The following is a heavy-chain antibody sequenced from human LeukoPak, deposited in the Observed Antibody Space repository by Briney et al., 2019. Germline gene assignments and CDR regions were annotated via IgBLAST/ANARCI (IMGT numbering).Heavy chain of an antibody. CDR3: AREVIVVVPAANCATFDI. CDR1: GYTFTSYD. Sequence: ASVKVSCKASGYTFTSYDINWVRQATGQGLEWMGWISAYNGNTNYAQKLQGRVTMTTDTSTSTAYMELRSLRSDDTAVYYCAREVIVVVPAANCATFDIWGQGTMVTVSS. J-gene: IGHJ3*02. V-gene: IGHV1-18*01. D-gene: IGHD2-2*01. CDR2: ISAYNGNT.